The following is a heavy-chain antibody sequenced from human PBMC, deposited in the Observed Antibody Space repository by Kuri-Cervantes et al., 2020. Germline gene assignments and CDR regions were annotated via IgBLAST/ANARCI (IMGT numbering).Heavy chain of an antibody. CDR3: AKRRSYSRIFDY. CDR1: GFTVSSNY. J-gene: IGHJ4*02. V-gene: IGHV3-53*01. D-gene: IGHD6-13*01. Sequence: GGSLRLSCAASGFTVSSNYMSWVRQAPGKGLEWVSVIYSGGSTYYADSVKGRFTISRDNSKNTLYLQMNSLRAEDTAVYYCAKRRSYSRIFDYWGQGTLVTVSS. CDR2: IYSGGST.